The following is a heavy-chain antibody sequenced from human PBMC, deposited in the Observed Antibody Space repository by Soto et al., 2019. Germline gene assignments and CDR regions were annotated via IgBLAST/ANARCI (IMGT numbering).Heavy chain of an antibody. Sequence: GGSLRLSCAASGFTFTSYAMSWVRQAPGKGLEWVSAISGSGGSTYYADSVKGQFTISRDNSKNTLYLQMNSLRAEDTAVYYCAKDLKDFWSGYLDHWGQGTLVTVSS. CDR1: GFTFTSYA. CDR3: AKDLKDFWSGYLDH. V-gene: IGHV3-23*01. D-gene: IGHD3-3*01. CDR2: ISGSGGST. J-gene: IGHJ4*02.